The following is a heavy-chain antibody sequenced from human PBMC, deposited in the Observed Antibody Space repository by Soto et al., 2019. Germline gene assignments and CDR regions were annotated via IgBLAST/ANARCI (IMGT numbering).Heavy chain of an antibody. CDR3: ARTAVATPGDFDL. CDR2: IYYVGST. V-gene: IGHV4-39*01. Sequence: LQLQESCPGLVKPSETLSLTCTVSNGSISSRYYWGWLRQTPGKGLEWIARIYYVGSTYYSPSLESRFTIYIDTSNIQFYLRLVSVPAAHTAGYFCARTAVATPGDFDLWGRGTLVT. D-gene: IGHD5-18*01. J-gene: IGHJ2*01. CDR1: NGSISSRYY.